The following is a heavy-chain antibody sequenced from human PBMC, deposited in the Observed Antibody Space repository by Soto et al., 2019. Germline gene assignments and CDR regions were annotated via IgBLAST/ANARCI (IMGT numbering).Heavy chain of an antibody. D-gene: IGHD2-2*01. Sequence: QVQLVQSGAEEKKPGASVKVSCKASGYSFTSYGMHWVRQAPGQRLEWMGWINGGNGNTKYSQKFQGRVTITRDTSASTAYMEPSSLTAADPAVYYCARADGPGFVGPWGQATLVTVSS. V-gene: IGHV1-3*05. CDR3: ARADGPGFVGP. CDR2: INGGNGNT. J-gene: IGHJ5*02. CDR1: GYSFTSYG.